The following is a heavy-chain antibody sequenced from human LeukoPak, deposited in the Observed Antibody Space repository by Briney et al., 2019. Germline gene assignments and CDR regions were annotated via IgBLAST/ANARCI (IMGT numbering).Heavy chain of an antibody. V-gene: IGHV3-21*01. J-gene: IGHJ4*02. CDR2: ISSSSSYI. CDR1: GFTFSSYS. CDR3: ARERDSSSSFDY. D-gene: IGHD6-6*01. Sequence: GGSLRLSCAASGFTFSSYSMNWVRQVPGKGLEWVSSISSSSSYIYYADSVKGRFTISRDNAKNSLYLQMNSLRAEDTAVYYCARERDSSSSFDYWGQGTLVTVSS.